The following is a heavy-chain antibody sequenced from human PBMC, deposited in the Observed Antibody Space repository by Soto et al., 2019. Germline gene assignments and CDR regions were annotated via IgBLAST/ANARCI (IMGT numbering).Heavy chain of an antibody. J-gene: IGHJ6*02. CDR3: ARRTWGMDV. V-gene: IGHV4-4*02. CDR2: IFHNGNT. D-gene: IGHD2-8*01. Sequence: QVQLQESGPGLVKPSGTLSLTCAVSSGSITSSNWWSWVRQPPGEGLEWIGEIFHNGNTYYNPSLKSRVTMSVDTSKNQFSLNLGSVTAADTAVYYCARRTWGMDVWGQGTTVTVSS. CDR1: SGSITSSNW.